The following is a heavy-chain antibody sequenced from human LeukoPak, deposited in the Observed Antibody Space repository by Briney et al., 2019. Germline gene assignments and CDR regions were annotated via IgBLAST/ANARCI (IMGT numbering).Heavy chain of an antibody. CDR1: GGAISSDY. CDR3: ARDRRYSSGWYFDY. V-gene: IGHV4-4*07. CDR2: FYTSGST. J-gene: IGHJ4*02. D-gene: IGHD6-19*01. Sequence: SETLSLTCTVSGGAISSDYWSWIRQPAGKGLEGIGRFYTSGSTNYNPSLKSRVTMSVDTSKNQFSLKLSSVTAADTAVYYCARDRRYSSGWYFDYWGQGTLVTVSS.